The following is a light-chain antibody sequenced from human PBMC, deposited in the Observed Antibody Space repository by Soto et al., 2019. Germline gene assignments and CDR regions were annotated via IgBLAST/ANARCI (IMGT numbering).Light chain of an antibody. CDR3: QQSGSSPVT. V-gene: IGKV3-20*01. CDR1: QSVSSSY. CDR2: GAS. J-gene: IGKJ5*01. Sequence: EIVLTQYPGTMSLSPGERATLSCRASQSVSSSYLAWYQQKPGQAPRLLIYGASSRATGIPDRFSGSGSGTDFTLTISRLEPEDFAVYYCQQSGSSPVTFGQGTRLEIK.